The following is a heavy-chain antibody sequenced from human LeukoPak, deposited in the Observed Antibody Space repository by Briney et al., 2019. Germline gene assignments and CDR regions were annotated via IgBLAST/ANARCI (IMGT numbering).Heavy chain of an antibody. D-gene: IGHD3-22*01. CDR2: IIPIFGTA. CDR3: ARAREMYYYDSIDY. CDR1: GGTFSSYA. J-gene: IGHJ4*02. V-gene: IGHV1-69*13. Sequence: VASVKVSCKASGGTFSSYAISWVRQAPGQGLEWMGGIIPIFGTANYAQKFQGRVTITADESASTAYMELSSLRSEDTAVYYCARAREMYYYDSIDYWGQGTLVTVSS.